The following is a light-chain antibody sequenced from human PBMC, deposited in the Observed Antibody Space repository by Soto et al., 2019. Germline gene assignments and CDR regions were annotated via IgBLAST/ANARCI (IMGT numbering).Light chain of an antibody. V-gene: IGLV1-44*01. CDR1: SSNIGSNT. J-gene: IGLJ1*01. CDR2: SDN. CDR3: AAWDDSLNGLYV. Sequence: HSVLTQPPSASGTPGQRVTISCSGSSSNIGSNTVSWYQQLPGTAPKLLMYSDNQRPSGVPDRFSGSKSGTSASLAISGLQSEDEADYYCAAWDDSLNGLYVFGTGTKVTVL.